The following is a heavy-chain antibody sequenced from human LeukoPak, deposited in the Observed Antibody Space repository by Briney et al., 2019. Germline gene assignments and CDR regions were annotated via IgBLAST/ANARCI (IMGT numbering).Heavy chain of an antibody. CDR2: INPSGGST. Sequence: ASVKVSCKASGYTFISYYMHWVRQAPGQGLEWMGVINPSGGSTSYAQKFQGRVTMSRDMSTSTVYMELSSLRSEGTAVYYCAREGSGYCSGGSCFVAHDYWGQGTLVTVSS. J-gene: IGHJ4*02. V-gene: IGHV1-46*01. CDR3: AREGSGYCSGGSCFVAHDY. D-gene: IGHD2-15*01. CDR1: GYTFISYY.